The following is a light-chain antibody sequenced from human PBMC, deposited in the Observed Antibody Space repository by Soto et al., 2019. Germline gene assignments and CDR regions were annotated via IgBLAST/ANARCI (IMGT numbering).Light chain of an antibody. CDR2: RNT. CDR3: EAWDDSMSGHV. V-gene: IGLV1-47*01. Sequence: QSALTQPPSASGTPGQTVTISCSGSRSNIGNNYVCWYQQLPGAAPNLLIYRNTQRPSGVPDRFSGSKSGTAASLAISGLRSEDEADYFCEAWDDSMSGHVFGTGTKVTVL. J-gene: IGLJ1*01. CDR1: RSNIGNNY.